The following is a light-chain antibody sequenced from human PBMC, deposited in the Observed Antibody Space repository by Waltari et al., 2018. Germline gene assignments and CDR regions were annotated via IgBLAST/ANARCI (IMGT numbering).Light chain of an antibody. CDR1: SSDAGGYNS. J-gene: IGLJ3*02. V-gene: IGLV2-14*01. Sequence: QSALTQPASVSGSPGQSIPTSCTATSSDAGGYNSVSWYQQHPGKAPKLMIYDVPKPPSGVSDRFSGSKSGNTASLTISGLQAEDEADYYCNSYTSSSTLWVFGGGTKLTVL. CDR3: NSYTSSSTLWV. CDR2: DVP.